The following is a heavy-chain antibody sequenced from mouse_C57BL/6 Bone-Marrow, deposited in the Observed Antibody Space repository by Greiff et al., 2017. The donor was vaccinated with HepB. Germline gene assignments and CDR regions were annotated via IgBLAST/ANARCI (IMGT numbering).Heavy chain of an antibody. Sequence: VQLKESGPVLVKPGASVKMSCKASGYTFTDYYMNWVKQSHGKSLEWIGVINPYNGGTSYNQKFKGKATLTVDKSSSTAYMELNSLTSEDSAVYYCARFYDYDGFDYWGQGTTLTVSS. CDR2: INPYNGGT. CDR3: ARFYDYDGFDY. CDR1: GYTFTDYY. D-gene: IGHD2-4*01. J-gene: IGHJ2*01. V-gene: IGHV1-19*01.